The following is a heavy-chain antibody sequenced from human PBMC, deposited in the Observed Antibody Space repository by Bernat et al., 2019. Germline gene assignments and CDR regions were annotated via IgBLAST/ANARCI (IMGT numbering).Heavy chain of an antibody. J-gene: IGHJ6*02. CDR1: GFTFSSYG. Sequence: QVQLVESGGGVVQPGRSLRLSCAASGFTFSSYGMHWVRQAPGKGLEWVAVISYDGSNKYYADSVKGRFTISRDNSKNTLYLQMNSLRAEDTAVYYYAKERYYDILTGYYRKDYYYYGMDVWGQGTTVTVSS. D-gene: IGHD3-9*01. CDR3: AKERYYDILTGYYRKDYYYYGMDV. CDR2: ISYDGSNK. V-gene: IGHV3-30*18.